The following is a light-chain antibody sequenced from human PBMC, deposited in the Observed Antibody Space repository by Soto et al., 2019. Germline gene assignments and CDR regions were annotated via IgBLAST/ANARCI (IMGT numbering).Light chain of an antibody. Sequence: SALTQPASVSGSPGQSITISCTGTSSDVGGYNYVSWYQQHPGKAPKLMIYEVSNRPSGVSNRFSGSKSGNTASLTISGLQTEDEADYYCSSYTFSTLVFATGTKVTVL. CDR1: SSDVGGYNY. V-gene: IGLV2-14*01. CDR3: SSYTFSTLV. CDR2: EVS. J-gene: IGLJ1*01.